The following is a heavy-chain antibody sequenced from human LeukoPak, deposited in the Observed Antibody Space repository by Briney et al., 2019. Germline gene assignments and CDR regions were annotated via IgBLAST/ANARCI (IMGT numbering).Heavy chain of an antibody. J-gene: IGHJ4*02. CDR1: GYTLAELS. D-gene: IGHD3-16*01. Sequence: GASVKVSCKVSGYTLAELSMRWVRQSPGKGLEWMGGVDPEDGEIIYAQNFQGRVTMTEDTSTDTAYMNLSSLRSEDTAVYYCAIDVGELLTYWGQGTLVTVSS. CDR2: VDPEDGEI. CDR3: AIDVGELLTY. V-gene: IGHV1-24*01.